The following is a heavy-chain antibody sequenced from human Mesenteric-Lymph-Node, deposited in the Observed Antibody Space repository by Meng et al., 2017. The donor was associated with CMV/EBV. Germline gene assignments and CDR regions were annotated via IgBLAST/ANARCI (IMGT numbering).Heavy chain of an antibody. CDR2: FYYRGST. V-gene: IGHV4-31*03. Sequence: CSVFGGTISGGGCYWSWIRPPPGPGLKWIWYFYYRGSTHSTPSLQSGVTIAVDTSKNQFSLRLNSATAADTAVYYCARDNDGYNSVDYWGQGTLVTVSS. CDR1: GGTISGGGCY. J-gene: IGHJ4*02. CDR3: ARDNDGYNSVDY. D-gene: IGHD5-24*01.